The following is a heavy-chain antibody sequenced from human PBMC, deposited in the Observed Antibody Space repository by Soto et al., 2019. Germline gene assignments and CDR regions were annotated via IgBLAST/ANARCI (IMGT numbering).Heavy chain of an antibody. Sequence: GSLRLSCTASGFTFTSYGMGWVRQAPGKGLQWVSTIRGDGGQTHYTDSVKGRFSISRDNSKNTVYLQMDSLRAEDTAMYFCARDVGLDSDDFFAYWGQGTQVTVSS. D-gene: IGHD3-9*01. J-gene: IGHJ4*02. CDR2: IRGDGGQT. V-gene: IGHV3-23*01. CDR3: ARDVGLDSDDFFAY. CDR1: GFTFTSYG.